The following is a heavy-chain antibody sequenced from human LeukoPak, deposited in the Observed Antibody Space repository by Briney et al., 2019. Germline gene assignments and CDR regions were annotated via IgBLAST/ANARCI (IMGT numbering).Heavy chain of an antibody. J-gene: IGHJ4*02. CDR1: GGSISSYY. Sequence: SETLSLTCTVSGGSISSYYWSWIRQPAGKGLEWIGRIYTSGSTNYYPSLKSRVTMSVDTSKNQFSLKLSSVTAADTAVYYCARDRLGATRGYFDYWGQGTLVTVSS. CDR3: ARDRLGATRGYFDY. V-gene: IGHV4-4*07. CDR2: IYTSGST. D-gene: IGHD1-26*01.